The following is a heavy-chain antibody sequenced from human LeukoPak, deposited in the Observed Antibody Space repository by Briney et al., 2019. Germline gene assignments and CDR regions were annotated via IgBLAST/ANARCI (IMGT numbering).Heavy chain of an antibody. V-gene: IGHV3-48*01. CDR2: ISSSGRTF. J-gene: IGHJ4*02. D-gene: IGHD6-13*01. CDR1: GFTFSSYA. CDR3: ARDSRGSSWFFDY. Sequence: GGSLRLSCAASGFTFSSYAMNWVRQAPGKGLEWVSYISSSGRTFYYADSVKGRFTISRDNGKNSLYLQMNSLRVEDTAVYYCARDSRGSSWFFDYWGQGALVTVSS.